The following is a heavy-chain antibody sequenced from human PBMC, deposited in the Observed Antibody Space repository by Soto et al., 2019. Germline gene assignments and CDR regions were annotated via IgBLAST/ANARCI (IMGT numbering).Heavy chain of an antibody. CDR1: GFTFSSYA. V-gene: IGHV3-23*01. Sequence: PGGSMRLPCAASGFTFSSYAMSWVRQAPGKGLEWVSVITGSGGNTYYADSVKGRFTISRDNSKNTLYLQMNSLRAEDTAVYYCAKDLTMVRGVIYYGMDVWGQGTTVTVSS. CDR3: AKDLTMVRGVIYYGMDV. J-gene: IGHJ6*02. D-gene: IGHD3-10*01. CDR2: ITGSGGNT.